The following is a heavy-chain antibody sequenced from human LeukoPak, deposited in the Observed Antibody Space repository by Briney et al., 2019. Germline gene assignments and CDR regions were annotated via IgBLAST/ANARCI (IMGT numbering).Heavy chain of an antibody. CDR3: ARVGANHYYYYMDV. CDR1: GGSISSSSYH. D-gene: IGHD1-26*01. CDR2: IYYSGST. J-gene: IGHJ6*03. V-gene: IGHV4-39*07. Sequence: SETLSLTCTVSGGSISSSSYHWGWIRQPPGKGLEWIGSIYYSGSTYYNPSLKSRVTISVDTSKNQFSLKLSSVTAADTAVYYCARVGANHYYYYMDVWGKGTTVTVSS.